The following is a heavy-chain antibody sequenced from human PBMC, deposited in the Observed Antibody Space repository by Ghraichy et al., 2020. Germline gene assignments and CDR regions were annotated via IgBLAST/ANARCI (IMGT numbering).Heavy chain of an antibody. CDR2: ISSSGSTI. CDR3: ARVGGYSYGLPIDY. Sequence: GGSLRLSCAASGFTFSSYEMNWVRQAPGKGLEWVSYISSSGSTIYYADSVKGRFTISRDNAKNSLYLQMNSLRAEDTAVYYCARVGGYSYGLPIDYWGQGTLVTVSS. V-gene: IGHV3-48*03. D-gene: IGHD5-18*01. CDR1: GFTFSSYE. J-gene: IGHJ4*02.